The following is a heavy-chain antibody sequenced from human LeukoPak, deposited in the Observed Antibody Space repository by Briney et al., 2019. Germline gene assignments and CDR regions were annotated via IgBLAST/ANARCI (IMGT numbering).Heavy chain of an antibody. CDR3: AEDSAYDSSGWDAFDI. CDR2: IQNDEIDK. J-gene: IGHJ3*02. V-gene: IGHV3-30*02. D-gene: IGHD3-22*01. CDR1: GFTFTTYG. Sequence: PGGSLRLSCTASGFTFTTYGMHWVRQAPGKGLEWVAFIQNDEIDKFYADSVKGRFTISRDNSKNTLYLQMNSLRAEDTAVYYCAEDSAYDSSGWDAFDIWGQGTMVTVSS.